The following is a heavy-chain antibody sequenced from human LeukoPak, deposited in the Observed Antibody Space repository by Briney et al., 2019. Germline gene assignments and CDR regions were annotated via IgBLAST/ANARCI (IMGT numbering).Heavy chain of an antibody. V-gene: IGHV3-30*04. CDR1: GFSLISYT. D-gene: IGHD5-12*01. CDR3: ARDVGGYAFDY. J-gene: IGHJ4*02. CDR2: MSYDGSHK. Sequence: GRSLRLSCVASGFSLISYTMHWVRQAPGKGLEWVAVMSYDGSHKYLADSVKGRFTISRDNSKNTLYLQMNSLRVEDTAIYYCARDVGGYAFDYWGQGTLVTVSS.